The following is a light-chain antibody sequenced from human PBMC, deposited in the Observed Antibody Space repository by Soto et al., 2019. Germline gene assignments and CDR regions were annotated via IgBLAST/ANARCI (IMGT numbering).Light chain of an antibody. V-gene: IGLV2-8*01. CDR1: STDVGAYNF. CDR3: SSYVGNNNLV. Sequence: QSALTQPPSASGSPGQSVTISCTGTSTDVGAYNFVSWYQQHPGKAPKLMIYAVSKRPSGIPDRFSGSKSGNTASLTVSRLQADDEADYYCSSYVGNNNLVFGGGTKLTVL. J-gene: IGLJ2*01. CDR2: AVS.